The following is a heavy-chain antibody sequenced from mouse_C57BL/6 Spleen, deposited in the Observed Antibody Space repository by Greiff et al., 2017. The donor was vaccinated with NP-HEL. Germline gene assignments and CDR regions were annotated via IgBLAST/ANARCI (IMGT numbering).Heavy chain of an antibody. CDR2: IYPGDGDT. CDR1: GYAFSSYW. Sequence: QVQLKESGAELVKPGASVKISCKASGYAFSSYWMNWVKQRPGKGLEWIGQIYPGDGDTNYNGKFKGKATLTADKSSSTAYMQLSSLTSEDSAVYFCARATTVGYFDVWGTGTTVTVSS. J-gene: IGHJ1*03. CDR3: ARATTVGYFDV. V-gene: IGHV1-80*01. D-gene: IGHD1-1*01.